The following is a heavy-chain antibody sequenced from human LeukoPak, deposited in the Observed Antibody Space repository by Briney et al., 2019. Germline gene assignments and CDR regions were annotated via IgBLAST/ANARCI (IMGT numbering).Heavy chain of an antibody. D-gene: IGHD3-10*02. Sequence: GGSLRLSCAASGFTFTSFAMAWVRQAPGKGLEWVATIRNNGANTYYAGSVKGRFAISRDNSRSILYLQMNSLRAEDTALYFCAKSLFDSTEGLGLDVWGQGTTVTVSS. CDR3: AKSLFDSTEGLGLDV. V-gene: IGHV3-23*05. CDR1: GFTFTSFA. CDR2: IRNNGANT. J-gene: IGHJ6*02.